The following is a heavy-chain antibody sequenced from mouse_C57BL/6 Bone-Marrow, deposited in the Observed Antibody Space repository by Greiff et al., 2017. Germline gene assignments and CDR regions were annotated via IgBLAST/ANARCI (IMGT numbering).Heavy chain of an antibody. Sequence: QVQLQQSGPELVKPGASVKISCTASGYAFSSYWMNWVKQRPGKGLEWIGRIYPGDGDTNYNGKFKGKATLTADKSSSTAYMQLSSLTSEYSAVYFCARSGGYYYGSSCGYFGVWGTGTAVTVSS. J-gene: IGHJ1*03. CDR1: GYAFSSYW. CDR3: ARSGGYYYGSSCGYFGV. CDR2: IYPGDGDT. V-gene: IGHV1-82*01. D-gene: IGHD1-1*01.